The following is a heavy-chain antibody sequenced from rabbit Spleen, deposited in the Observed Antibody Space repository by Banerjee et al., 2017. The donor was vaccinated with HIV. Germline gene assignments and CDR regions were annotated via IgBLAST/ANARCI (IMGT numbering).Heavy chain of an antibody. V-gene: IGHV1S45*01. CDR2: IAGSSSGFT. Sequence: QQQLVESGGGLVKPGASLTLTRKASGFSFSNKAVMCWVRQAPGKGLEWIACIAGSSSGFTYSATWAKGRFTISKTSSTTVTLQMTSLTAADTATYFCARDTGSSFSTYGMDLWGPGTLVTVS. CDR1: GFSFSNKAV. D-gene: IGHD8-1*01. J-gene: IGHJ6*01. CDR3: ARDTGSSFSTYGMDL.